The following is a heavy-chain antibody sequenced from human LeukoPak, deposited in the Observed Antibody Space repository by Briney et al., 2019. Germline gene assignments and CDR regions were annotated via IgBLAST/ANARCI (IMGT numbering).Heavy chain of an antibody. CDR2: ISSSGSTI. CDR1: GFTFSSYS. V-gene: IGHV3-48*04. J-gene: IGHJ4*02. D-gene: IGHD3-10*01. Sequence: GGSLRLSCAASGFTFSSYSMNWVRQAPGKGLEWVSYISSSGSTIYYADSVKGRFTISRDNAKNSLYLQMNSLRAEDTAVYYCAKESMWFGESNPFDYWGQGTLVTVSS. CDR3: AKESMWFGESNPFDY.